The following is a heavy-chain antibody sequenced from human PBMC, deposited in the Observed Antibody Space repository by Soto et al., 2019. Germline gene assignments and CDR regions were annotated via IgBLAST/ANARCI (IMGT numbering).Heavy chain of an antibody. CDR3: VNEYDLWSGYYNPAACPQRPRHHYYYYGMDV. Sequence: ASVKVSCKASGYTFTGYYMHWVRQAPGQGLEWMGWINPNSGGTNYAQKFQGRVTMTRDTSISTAYMQLSRLRSDDTAVYYCVNEYDLWSGYYNPAACPQRPRHHYYYYGMDVWGQGTTVTVSS. V-gene: IGHV1-2*02. D-gene: IGHD3-3*01. CDR1: GYTFTGYY. J-gene: IGHJ6*02. CDR2: INPNSGGT.